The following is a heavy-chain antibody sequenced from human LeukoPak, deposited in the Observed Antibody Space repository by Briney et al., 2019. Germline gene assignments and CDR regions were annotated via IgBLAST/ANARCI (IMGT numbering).Heavy chain of an antibody. D-gene: IGHD3-22*01. CDR3: ARPYYYDSRIDP. CDR2: MYYSGGT. Sequence: SQTLSLTCTVSGGSISSGDYYWSWIRQPPGKGLEWIAYMYYSGGTYYTPSLKSRVTMSADTSKNPLSLKLSSVTAADTAVYYCARPYYYDSRIDPWGQGILVTVSS. V-gene: IGHV4-30-4*01. J-gene: IGHJ5*02. CDR1: GGSISSGDYY.